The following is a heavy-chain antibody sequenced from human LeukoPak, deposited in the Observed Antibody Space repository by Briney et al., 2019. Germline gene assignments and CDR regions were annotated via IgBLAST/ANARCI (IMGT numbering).Heavy chain of an antibody. Sequence: ASVKASCKASGYTFTGYYMHWVRQAPGQGLEWMGWINPNSGGTNYAQKFQGRVTMTRDTSISTAYMELSRLRSDDTAVYYCARRFRITAVGALDPWGQGTLVTVSS. V-gene: IGHV1-2*02. CDR3: ARRFRITAVGALDP. J-gene: IGHJ5*02. CDR1: GYTFTGYY. CDR2: INPNSGGT. D-gene: IGHD6-13*01.